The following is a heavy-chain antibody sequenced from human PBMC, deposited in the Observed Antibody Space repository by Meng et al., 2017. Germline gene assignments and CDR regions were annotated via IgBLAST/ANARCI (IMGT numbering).Heavy chain of an antibody. J-gene: IGHJ5*02. CDR1: GYTFKNFH. D-gene: IGHD5-12*01. Sequence: VYLGDDVVDVEKPGVFLEGPVQALGYTFKNFHIPWLRPALCQRPEWEGWGNPWGGVTKHRQKFQDKITMTRDTSISAVYLELSGLRSDDTAIYYCARTYSGAYRVDYYFDPWGQGTLVTVSS. CDR2: GNPWGGVT. CDR3: ARTYSGAYRVDYYFDP. V-gene: IGHV1-2*02.